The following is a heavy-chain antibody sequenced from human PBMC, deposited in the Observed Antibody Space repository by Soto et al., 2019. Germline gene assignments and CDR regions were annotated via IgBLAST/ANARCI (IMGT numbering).Heavy chain of an antibody. J-gene: IGHJ6*02. Sequence: EVQLVESGGGLVKPGGSLRLSCAASGFTFSSYSMNWVRQAPGKGLEWVSSISSSSSYIYYADSVKGRFTISRDNAKTSLYLQMNSLRAEDTAVYYCARYADYDKVFYGMDVWGQGTTVTVSS. V-gene: IGHV3-21*01. CDR2: ISSSSSYI. CDR3: ARYADYDKVFYGMDV. D-gene: IGHD3-9*01. CDR1: GFTFSSYS.